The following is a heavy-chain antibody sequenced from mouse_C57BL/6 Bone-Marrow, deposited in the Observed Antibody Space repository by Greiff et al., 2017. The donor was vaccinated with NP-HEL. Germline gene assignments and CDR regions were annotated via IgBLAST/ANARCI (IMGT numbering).Heavy chain of an antibody. CDR2: IWSDGST. J-gene: IGHJ1*03. V-gene: IGHV2-6*03. CDR3: ARANWDWYFDV. D-gene: IGHD4-1*01. CDR1: GFSLTSYG. Sequence: QVQLQQSGPGLVAPSPSLSISCTVSGFSLTSYGVHWVRQPPGKGLEWLVVIWSDGSTTYNSALNSRLSISKDNSKSQVILKMNSLQTDDTAMYYCARANWDWYFDVWGTGTTVTVYS.